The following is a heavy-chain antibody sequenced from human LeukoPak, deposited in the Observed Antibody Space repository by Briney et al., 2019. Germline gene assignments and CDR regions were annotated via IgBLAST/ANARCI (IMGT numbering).Heavy chain of an antibody. Sequence: PGGSLRLSCAASGFTFSSSWMTWVRQAPRKGLEWVASIREDGSQKSAVDSVRGRFTIARDNAKNSVYLQMDSLRAEDTAVYYCARGPTNGQAFDYWGQGTLVSVSS. V-gene: IGHV3-7*01. CDR2: IREDGSQK. CDR3: ARGPTNGQAFDY. D-gene: IGHD2-8*01. J-gene: IGHJ4*02. CDR1: GFTFSSSW.